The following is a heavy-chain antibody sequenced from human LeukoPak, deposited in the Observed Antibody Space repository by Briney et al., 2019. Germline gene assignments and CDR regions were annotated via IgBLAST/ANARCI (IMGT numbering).Heavy chain of an antibody. Sequence: SETLSLTCTVSGGSISGYYWSWIRQPPGKGREWIGYIYEGGSTNYNPSLKSRVTISVDTSKNQFSLKLSSVTAADTAVYYCARGGSGYDSFYYYGMDVWGQGTTVTVSS. D-gene: IGHD5-12*01. CDR3: ARGGSGYDSFYYYGMDV. CDR2: IYEGGST. J-gene: IGHJ6*02. V-gene: IGHV4-59*01. CDR1: GGSISGYY.